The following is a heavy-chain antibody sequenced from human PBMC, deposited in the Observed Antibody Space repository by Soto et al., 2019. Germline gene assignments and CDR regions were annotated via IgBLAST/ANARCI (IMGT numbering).Heavy chain of an antibody. CDR1: GYTFTSYA. CDR2: INAGNGNT. J-gene: IGHJ3*02. CDR3: ATAIADDAFDI. V-gene: IGHV1-3*01. Sequence: ASVKVSCKASGYTFTSYAMHWVRQAPGQRLEWMGWINAGNGNTKYSQKFQGRVTITRDTSASTAYMELSSLRSKDTAVYYCATAIADDAFDIWGRGTMVTVSS. D-gene: IGHD2-2*01.